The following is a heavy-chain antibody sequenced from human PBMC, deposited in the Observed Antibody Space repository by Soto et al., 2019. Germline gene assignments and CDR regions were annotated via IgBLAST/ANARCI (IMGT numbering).Heavy chain of an antibody. V-gene: IGHV1-69*02. D-gene: IGHD3-16*02. CDR3: ASRPITFGGVIAPPP. CDR2: IIPILGIT. CDR1: GGTFSSYT. Sequence: SVKVSCKASGGTFSSYTISWVRQAPGQGLEWKGKIIPILGITNYAQKFQGRVTITADNSTSTAYMELSSLRSEDTAVFYCASRPITFGGVIAPPPWGQGTLVTVSS. J-gene: IGHJ5*02.